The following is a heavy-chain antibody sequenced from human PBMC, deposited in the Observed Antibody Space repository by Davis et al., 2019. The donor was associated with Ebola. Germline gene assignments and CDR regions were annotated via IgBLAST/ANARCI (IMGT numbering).Heavy chain of an antibody. V-gene: IGHV4-59*01. CDR3: ARRPKTGTTMCLDY. CDR1: GGSISSYY. CDR2: IYYSGST. Sequence: PSETLSLTCTVSGGSISSYYWSWIRQPPGKGLEWIGYIYYSGSTNYNPSLKSRVTISVDTSKNQFSLKLSSVTAADTAVYYCARRPKTGTTMCLDYWGQGTLVTVSS. D-gene: IGHD1-1*01. J-gene: IGHJ4*02.